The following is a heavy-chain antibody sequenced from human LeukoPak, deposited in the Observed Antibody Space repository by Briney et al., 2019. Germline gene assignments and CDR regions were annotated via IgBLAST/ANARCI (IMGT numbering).Heavy chain of an antibody. V-gene: IGHV4-4*07. J-gene: IGHJ5*02. CDR2: IYTSGST. D-gene: IGHD6-13*01. Sequence: SETLSLTCTVSGGSISSYYWSWIRQPAGKGLGWIERIYTSGSTNYNPSLKSRVTMSVDTSKNQFSLKLSSVTAADTAVYYCARDRYSSSWANNWFDPWGQGTLVTVSS. CDR1: GGSISSYY. CDR3: ARDRYSSSWANNWFDP.